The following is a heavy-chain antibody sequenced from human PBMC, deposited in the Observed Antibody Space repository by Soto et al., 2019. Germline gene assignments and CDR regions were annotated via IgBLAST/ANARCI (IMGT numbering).Heavy chain of an antibody. CDR1: GGTFSSYA. D-gene: IGHD3-22*01. CDR2: IIPIFGTA. Sequence: GASVKVSCKASGGTFSSYAISWVRQAPGQGLEWMGGIIPIFGTANYAQKFQGRVTITADESTSTAYMELSSLRSEDTAVYYCACVAPEAYYDRGIVDHNSRNGYFDYWGQGTLVTVSS. J-gene: IGHJ4*02. CDR3: ACVAPEAYYDRGIVDHNSRNGYFDY. V-gene: IGHV1-69*13.